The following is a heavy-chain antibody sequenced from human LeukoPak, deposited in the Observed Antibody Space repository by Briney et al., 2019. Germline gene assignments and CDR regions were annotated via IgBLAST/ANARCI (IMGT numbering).Heavy chain of an antibody. CDR2: INGDGGGA. J-gene: IGHJ5*02. V-gene: IGHV3-74*01. CDR3: ARDVPHNWFGT. Sequence: GGSLRLSCAASGITFGNNWMHWVRQGPGKGLVWISRINGDGGGAIYADSVKGRFTASRDNAKNTLYLQMNSLRAEDTAVYYCARDVPHNWFGTWGQGTLVTVSS. CDR1: GITFGNNW.